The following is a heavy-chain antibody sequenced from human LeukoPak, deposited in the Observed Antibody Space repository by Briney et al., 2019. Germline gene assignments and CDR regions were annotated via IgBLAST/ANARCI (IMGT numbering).Heavy chain of an antibody. D-gene: IGHD3-9*01. CDR2: ISSSGSTK. CDR1: GFTFSTYN. V-gene: IGHV3-48*02. Sequence: QPGGSLRLSCAASGFTFSTYNTNWVRQAPGKGLEWVSYISSSGSTKYYADSVKGRFTISRGNVKNSLFLQMNSLSDEDTAVYYCARDFLTGYFDYWGQGTLVTVSS. J-gene: IGHJ4*02. CDR3: ARDFLTGYFDY.